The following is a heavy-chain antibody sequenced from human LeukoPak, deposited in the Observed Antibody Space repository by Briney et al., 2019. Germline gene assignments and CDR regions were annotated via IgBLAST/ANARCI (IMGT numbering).Heavy chain of an antibody. Sequence: ASLKVSCKASGYTFTGYYMQWVRQAPGQGLEWMGWINPNSGGTNYAQTFQGRVTMTRDTTISTAYMELSRLRSDDTAVYYCARAVVITSWFDPWGQGTLVTVSS. D-gene: IGHD3-22*01. V-gene: IGHV1-2*02. CDR2: INPNSGGT. CDR3: ARAVVITSWFDP. CDR1: GYTFTGYY. J-gene: IGHJ5*02.